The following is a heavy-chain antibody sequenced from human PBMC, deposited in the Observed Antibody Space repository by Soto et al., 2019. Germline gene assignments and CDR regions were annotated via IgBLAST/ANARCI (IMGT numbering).Heavy chain of an antibody. CDR3: ARASPYGDYALDY. V-gene: IGHV4-59*01. D-gene: IGHD4-17*01. CDR1: GGSISSYY. J-gene: IGHJ4*02. Sequence: LSLTCTVSGGSISSYYWIWIRQPPGKGLEWIGYISYSGSINYNPSLKSRPTISVDTSKNQFSLKLRSVTAADTVVYYCARASPYGDYALDYWGQGTLVTVSS. CDR2: ISYSGSI.